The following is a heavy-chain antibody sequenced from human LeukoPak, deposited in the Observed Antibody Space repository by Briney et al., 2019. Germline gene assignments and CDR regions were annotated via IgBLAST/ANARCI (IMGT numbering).Heavy chain of an antibody. Sequence: ASVKVSCTASGGTLSSYAISWGRQAPGQGLEWMGGIIPIFGTANYAQKFQGRVTITADKSTSTAYMELSSLRSEDTAVYYCARAYSSSWYWWYFDYWGQGTLVTVSS. J-gene: IGHJ4*02. CDR2: IIPIFGTA. CDR3: ARAYSSSWYWWYFDY. CDR1: GGTLSSYA. V-gene: IGHV1-69*06. D-gene: IGHD6-13*01.